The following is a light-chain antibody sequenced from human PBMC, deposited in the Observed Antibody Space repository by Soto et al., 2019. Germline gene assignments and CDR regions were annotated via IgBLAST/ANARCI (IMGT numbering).Light chain of an antibody. Sequence: EIVLTQSPATLSLSPGERATLSCWASQSVSSSYLAWYPQKPGLAPRLLIYDASSRAAGIPDRFSGSGSGTDFTLTISRLEPEDFAVYYCQQYGSSPRSFGQGTKVEIK. CDR3: QQYGSSPRS. CDR1: QSVSSSY. CDR2: DAS. J-gene: IGKJ1*01. V-gene: IGKV3D-20*01.